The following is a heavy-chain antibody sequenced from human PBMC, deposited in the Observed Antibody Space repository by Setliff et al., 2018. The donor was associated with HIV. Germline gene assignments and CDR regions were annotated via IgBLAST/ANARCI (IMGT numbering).Heavy chain of an antibody. J-gene: IGHJ5*02. D-gene: IGHD3-10*01. CDR3: ARDRHSSGLGSYGP. CDR2: IDSSGTT. V-gene: IGHV4-4*07. CDR1: GGSFGVYR. Sequence: SETLSLTCTISGGSFGVYRWSWIRQSAGRGLEWSGRIDSSGTTDYKPSLKGRVAISVDTSRNQFSLRVTSVTAADTAVYFCARDRHSSGLGSYGPWGPGILVTVSS.